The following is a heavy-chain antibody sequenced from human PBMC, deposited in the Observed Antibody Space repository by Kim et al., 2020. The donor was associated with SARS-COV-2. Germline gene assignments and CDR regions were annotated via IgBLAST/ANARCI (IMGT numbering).Heavy chain of an antibody. CDR3: ARDQDGYELAYCGGDCYSGHWFDP. Sequence: ASVKVSCKASGYTFTSYGISWVRQAPGQGLEWMGWISAYNGNTNYAQKLQGRVTMTTDTSTSTAYMELRSLRSDDTAVYYCARDQDGYELAYCGGDCYSGHWFDPWGQGTLVTVSS. CDR1: GYTFTSYG. CDR2: ISAYNGNT. D-gene: IGHD2-21*02. V-gene: IGHV1-18*04. J-gene: IGHJ5*02.